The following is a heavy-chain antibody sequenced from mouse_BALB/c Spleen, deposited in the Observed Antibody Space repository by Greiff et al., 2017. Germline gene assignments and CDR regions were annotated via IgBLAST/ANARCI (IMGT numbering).Heavy chain of an antibody. CDR1: GFTFSSYG. Sequence: EVKVVESGGDLVKPGGSLKLSCAASGFTFSSYGMSWVRQTPDKRLEWVATISSGGSYTYYPDSVKGRFTISRDNAKNTLYLQMSSLKSEDTAMYYCARQGNYGNFYAMDYWGQGTSVTVSS. CDR3: ARQGNYGNFYAMDY. V-gene: IGHV5-6*01. J-gene: IGHJ4*01. D-gene: IGHD2-1*01. CDR2: ISSGGSYT.